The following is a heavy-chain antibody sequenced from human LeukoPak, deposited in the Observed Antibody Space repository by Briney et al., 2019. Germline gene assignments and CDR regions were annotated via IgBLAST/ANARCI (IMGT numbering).Heavy chain of an antibody. Sequence: GGSLRLSCAASGFTFSSYAMSWVRQAPGKGLEWVSAISGSGGSTYYADSVKGRFTISRDNSKNTLYLQMNSLRAEDTAVYYCAKDMDLVAAATPVLDYWGQGTLVTVSS. CDR3: AKDMDLVAAATPVLDY. CDR2: ISGSGGST. J-gene: IGHJ4*02. V-gene: IGHV3-23*01. D-gene: IGHD2-15*01. CDR1: GFTFSSYA.